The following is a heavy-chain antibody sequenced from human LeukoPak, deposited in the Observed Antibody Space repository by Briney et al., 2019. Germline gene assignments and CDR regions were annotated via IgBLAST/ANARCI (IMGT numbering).Heavy chain of an antibody. CDR3: ARDQGLTAPPPYGLDV. Sequence: VKVSCKTSGGTFSSSAITWVRQAPGQGVEWMGRIILFLNITTYPQKFQGSVTITADTSTSTVYMELSSLRSEETAVYYCARDQGLTAPPPYGLDVWGQGTTVIVSS. CDR1: GGTFSSSA. V-gene: IGHV1-69*10. D-gene: IGHD5-18*01. J-gene: IGHJ6*02. CDR2: IILFLNIT.